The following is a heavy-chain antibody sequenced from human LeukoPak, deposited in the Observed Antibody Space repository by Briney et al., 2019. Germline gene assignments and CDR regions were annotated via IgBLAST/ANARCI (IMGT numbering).Heavy chain of an antibody. D-gene: IGHD5-18*01. CDR1: GFTFGDCA. V-gene: IGHV3-49*04. J-gene: IGHJ4*02. CDR3: TRHGYSYALDY. CDR2: IRSKAYGATT. Sequence: GGSLRLSCTASGFTFGDCAMSWVRQAPGKGLEWVGFIRSKAYGATTEYAASVKGRFTISRDDSKSIAYLQMNSLKTEDTALYYCTRHGYSYALDYWGQGTLVTVSS.